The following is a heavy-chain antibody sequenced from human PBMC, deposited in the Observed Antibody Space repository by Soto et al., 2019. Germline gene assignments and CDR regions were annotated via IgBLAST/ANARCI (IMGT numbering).Heavy chain of an antibody. D-gene: IGHD6-13*01. CDR3: ARGVAAAGAVDWFDP. J-gene: IGHJ5*02. V-gene: IGHV4-31*03. Sequence: QVQLQESGPGLVKPSQTLSLTCTVSGGSISSGGYYWSWIRQHPGKGLEWIGYIYYSGSTYYNPSLKSRVTISVDTSKNQFSLKLSSVTAADTAVYYCARGVAAAGAVDWFDPWGQGTLVTVSS. CDR2: IYYSGST. CDR1: GGSISSGGYY.